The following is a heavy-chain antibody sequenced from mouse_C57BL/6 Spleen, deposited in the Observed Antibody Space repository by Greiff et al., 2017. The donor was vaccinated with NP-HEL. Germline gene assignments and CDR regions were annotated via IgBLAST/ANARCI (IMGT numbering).Heavy chain of an antibody. Sequence: EVQRVESGPGLVKPSQSLSLTCSVTGYSITSGYYWNWIRQFPGNKLEWMGDISYDGSNNYNPSLKNRISITRDTSKNQFFLKLNSVTTEDTATYYCARGSDYYDLDSWGQGTTLSVSS. CDR2: ISYDGSN. CDR3: ARGSDYYDLDS. D-gene: IGHD2-4*01. V-gene: IGHV3-6*01. J-gene: IGHJ2*01. CDR1: GYSITSGYY.